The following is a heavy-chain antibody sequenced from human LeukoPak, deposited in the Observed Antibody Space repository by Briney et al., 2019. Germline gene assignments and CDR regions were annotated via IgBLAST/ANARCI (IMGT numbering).Heavy chain of an antibody. CDR2: INHSGST. V-gene: IGHV4-34*01. D-gene: IGHD6-19*01. J-gene: IGHJ4*02. Sequence: SETLSLTCAVYGGSFSGYYWSWIRQPPGKGLEWIGEINHSGSTNYNPSLKSRVTISVDKSKNQFSLKLSSVTAADTAVYYCARSGWHVDYWGQGTLVTVSS. CDR3: ARSGWHVDY. CDR1: GGSFSGYY.